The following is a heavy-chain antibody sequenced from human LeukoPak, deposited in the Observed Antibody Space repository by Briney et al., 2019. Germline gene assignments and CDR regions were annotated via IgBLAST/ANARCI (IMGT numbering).Heavy chain of an antibody. CDR3: ARERGRDGTGTTMDWFDP. Sequence: SETLSLTCTVSGVSISSSDHYWSWIRQAPGKGLEWIGYIYYTGTTHYNPSLKSRVTISLDMSKNQFSLKLSSVTAADTAVYYCARERGRDGTGTTMDWFDPWGQGALVTVSS. V-gene: IGHV4-30-4*08. D-gene: IGHD1-1*01. J-gene: IGHJ5*02. CDR2: IYYTGTT. CDR1: GVSISSSDHY.